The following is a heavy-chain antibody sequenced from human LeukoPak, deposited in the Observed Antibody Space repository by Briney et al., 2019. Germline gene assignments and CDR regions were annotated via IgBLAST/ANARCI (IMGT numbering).Heavy chain of an antibody. Sequence: KPSETLSLTCTVSGGSISSYYWSRIRQPPGKGLEWIGYIYYSGSTNYNPSLKSRVTISVDTSKNQFSLKLSSVTAADTAVYYCASLESAGYFDYWGQGTLVTVSS. D-gene: IGHD6-13*01. CDR2: IYYSGST. CDR1: GGSISSYY. V-gene: IGHV4-59*01. J-gene: IGHJ4*02. CDR3: ASLESAGYFDY.